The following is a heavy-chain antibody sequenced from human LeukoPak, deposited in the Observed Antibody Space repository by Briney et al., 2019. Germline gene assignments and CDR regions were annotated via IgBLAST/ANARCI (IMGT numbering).Heavy chain of an antibody. Sequence: GGSLRLSCGASGFTFSNYAMSWVRQAPGKGLESVSDRRSTGGTTAYADSVKGRFTISRDNSRNTLYLQMNSLRAEDTAVYYCARADRYGTTWYGRVDYWGQGTLVTVFS. V-gene: IGHV3-23*01. CDR1: GFTFSNYA. CDR2: RRSTGGTT. CDR3: ARADRYGTTWYGRVDY. D-gene: IGHD6-13*01. J-gene: IGHJ4*02.